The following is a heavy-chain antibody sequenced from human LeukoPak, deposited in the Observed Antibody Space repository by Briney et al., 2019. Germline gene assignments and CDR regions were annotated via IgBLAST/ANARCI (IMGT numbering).Heavy chain of an antibody. Sequence: PGGSLRLSCAASGIPFTSSSMTWVRQAPGKGLEWVSSISSTGTYTYFADSLKGRFTISRDNAKNSLYLQMNSLRVEDTAIYYCARADTLGGYYFDNWGQGTPVTVSS. CDR1: GIPFTSSS. J-gene: IGHJ4*02. V-gene: IGHV3-21*01. CDR2: ISSTGTYT. CDR3: ARADTLGGYYFDN. D-gene: IGHD3-16*01.